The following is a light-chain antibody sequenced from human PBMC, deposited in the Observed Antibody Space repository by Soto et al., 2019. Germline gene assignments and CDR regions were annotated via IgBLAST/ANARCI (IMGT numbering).Light chain of an antibody. CDR3: AAWDDSLNGWV. J-gene: IGLJ3*02. Sequence: QSVLTQAPSVSGTPGQRVTISCSGTSSNIGSNTVNWYQQLPGTAPKLLIYNNDQRPSGVPDRFSGSKSGTSASLAIGGLQSEDEADYYCAAWDDSLNGWVFGGGTQLTVL. V-gene: IGLV1-44*01. CDR2: NND. CDR1: SSNIGSNT.